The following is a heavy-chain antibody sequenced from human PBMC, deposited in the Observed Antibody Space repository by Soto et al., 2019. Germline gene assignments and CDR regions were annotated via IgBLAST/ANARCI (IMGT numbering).Heavy chain of an antibody. CDR2: VNHSGST. Sequence: QVQLQQWGAGLLKPSETLSLTCAVYGGSFSGYYWSWIRQPPGKGLEWIGEVNHSGSTTYNSSLKSRVTISVDMARNPFSLRLPSATAAATAVFFCAVTGPTSCFAVWGQGTLVIVSS. V-gene: IGHV4-34*01. J-gene: IGHJ3*01. D-gene: IGHD2-21*02. CDR1: GGSFSGYY. CDR3: AVTGPTSCFAV.